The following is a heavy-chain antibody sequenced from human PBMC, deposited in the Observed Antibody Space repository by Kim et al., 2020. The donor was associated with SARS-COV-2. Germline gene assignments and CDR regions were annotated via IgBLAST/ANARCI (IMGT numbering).Heavy chain of an antibody. J-gene: IGHJ4*02. Sequence: ASVKVSCKASGYTFTSYSISWVRQAPGQGLEWMGWISAYNGNTNYAQKLPGRVTMTTDTSTSTAYMELRSLRSDDTAVYYCAREGGGSGSRSYYELDYWGQGTLVTVSS. V-gene: IGHV1-18*01. CDR3: AREGGGSGSRSYYELDY. D-gene: IGHD3-10*01. CDR2: ISAYNGNT. CDR1: GYTFTSYS.